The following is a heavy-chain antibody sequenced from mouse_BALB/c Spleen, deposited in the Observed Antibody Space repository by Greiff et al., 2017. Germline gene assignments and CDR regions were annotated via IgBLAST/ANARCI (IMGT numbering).Heavy chain of an antibody. CDR1: GFTFNTYA. D-gene: IGHD1-2*01. J-gene: IGHJ3*01. Sequence: GGGLVQPKGSLKLSCAASGFTFNTYAMNWVRQAPGKGLEWVARIRSKSNNYATYYADSVKDRFTISRDDSQSMLYLQMNNLKTEDTAMYYCVRSYYGQFAYWGQGTLVTVSA. CDR2: IRSKSNNYAT. V-gene: IGHV10-1*02. CDR3: VRSYYGQFAY.